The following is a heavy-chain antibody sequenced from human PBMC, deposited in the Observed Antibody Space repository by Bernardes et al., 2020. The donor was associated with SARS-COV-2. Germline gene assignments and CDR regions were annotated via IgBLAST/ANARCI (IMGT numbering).Heavy chain of an antibody. D-gene: IGHD3-22*01. J-gene: IGHJ5*02. CDR1: GFTFSSYA. V-gene: IGHV3-48*01. CDR3: VRDSGGSLRWLALGKWLDP. Sequence: GGSLRLSCGGSGFTFSSYAMSWVRQAPGKGLEWVSYISDSSSEKKYADSVKGRFAISRDNAKSSVFLQVDSLRVEDTAVYYCVRDSGGSLRWLALGKWLDPWGQGTLVIVSS. CDR2: ISDSSSEK.